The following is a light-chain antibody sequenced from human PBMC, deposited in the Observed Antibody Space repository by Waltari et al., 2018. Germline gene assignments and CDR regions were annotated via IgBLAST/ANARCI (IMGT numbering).Light chain of an antibody. CDR2: EVT. V-gene: IGLV2-14*03. CDR3: SSYTDSSTWV. J-gene: IGLJ3*02. Sequence: QSALTQPASVSGSPGQAITISCTGTGSDIGRYNYVSWYQQNSGKAPKLLIYEVTNRPSGISHRFSGSKSGNTASLTIYGLQGEDEALYFCSSYTDSSTWVFGGGTKVTVL. CDR1: GSDIGRYNY.